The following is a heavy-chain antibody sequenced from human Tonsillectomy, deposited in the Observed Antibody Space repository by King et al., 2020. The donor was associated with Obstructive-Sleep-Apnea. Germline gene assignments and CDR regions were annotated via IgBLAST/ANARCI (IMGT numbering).Heavy chain of an antibody. CDR3: VNLPSQGDPIAADCG. J-gene: IGHJ4*02. D-gene: IGHD6-13*01. Sequence: VQLVESGGGVVQPGRSLRLSCAASGFTFSSSGIHWVRQAPGKGLEWVAVISYDGRNKYFADSVKGRFTISRDNSKSTLYLQMNNLRVEDTAVYYCVNLPSQGDPIAADCGWGQGTLVTVSS. CDR2: ISYDGRNK. CDR1: GFTFSSSG. V-gene: IGHV3-30*18.